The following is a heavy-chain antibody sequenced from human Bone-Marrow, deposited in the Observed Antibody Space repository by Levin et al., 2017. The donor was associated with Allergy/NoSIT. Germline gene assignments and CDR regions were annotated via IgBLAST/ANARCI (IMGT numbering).Heavy chain of an antibody. CDR2: ISYSGTA. CDR1: GGSIGTFY. J-gene: IGHJ5*02. D-gene: IGHD3-9*01. CDR3: ARGQFPYDILSGLDL. Sequence: SETLSLTCTVSGGSIGTFYYNWIRQPLGKGLEWIGYISYSGTANNSPSFRSRFTISQDASKNQFSLTVHSVTAADTAIYFCARGQFPYDILSGLDLWGQGTLVTVSS. V-gene: IGHV4-59*01.